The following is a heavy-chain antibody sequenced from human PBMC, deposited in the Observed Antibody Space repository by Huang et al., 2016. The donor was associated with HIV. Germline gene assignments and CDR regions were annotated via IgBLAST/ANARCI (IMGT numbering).Heavy chain of an antibody. CDR2: IFSGGRT. CDR1: GFKVSSAY. J-gene: IGHJ6*02. Sequence: VQLVESGGDLVERGGSLRLSCAASGFKVSSAYMSWVRQAAGRGPEWVSVIFSGGRTYHADSVKGRLTMSRDISKNTVYLQMNSLRVEDTAMYYCARREESTWYGNYYYGMDVWGPGTTVTVSS. V-gene: IGHV3-53*01. D-gene: IGHD3-10*01. CDR3: ARREESTWYGNYYYGMDV.